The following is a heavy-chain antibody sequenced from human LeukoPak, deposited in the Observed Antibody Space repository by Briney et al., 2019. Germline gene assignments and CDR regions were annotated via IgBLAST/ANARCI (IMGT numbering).Heavy chain of an antibody. D-gene: IGHD1-1*01. CDR2: VNPSGST. J-gene: IGHJ6*03. V-gene: IGHV4-34*01. Sequence: SETLSLTCAVYGGSFSGYYWSWIRQPPGKGLEWIGEVNPSGSTNYNPSLKSRVTISLGTSNNQFSLNLTSVTAADTAVYYCSRRTTRVYYMDVWGTGITVTVSS. CDR3: SRRTTRVYYMDV. CDR1: GGSFSGYY.